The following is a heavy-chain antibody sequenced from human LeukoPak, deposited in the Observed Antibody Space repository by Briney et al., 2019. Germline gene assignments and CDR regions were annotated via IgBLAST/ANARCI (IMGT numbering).Heavy chain of an antibody. V-gene: IGHV1-46*01. CDR3: ARGPYYYDSSGYLLRF. Sequence: ASVKVSCKASGYTFTSYYMHWVRQAPGQGLEWMGIINPSGGSTSYAQKFQGRVTMTRDTSTSTVYMELSSLRSEDTAVYYCARGPYYYDSSGYLLRFWGQGTLVTVSS. J-gene: IGHJ4*02. CDR1: GYTFTSYY. D-gene: IGHD3-22*01. CDR2: INPSGGST.